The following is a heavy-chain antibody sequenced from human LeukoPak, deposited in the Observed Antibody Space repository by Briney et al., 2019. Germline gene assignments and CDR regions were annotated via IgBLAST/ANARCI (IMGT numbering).Heavy chain of an antibody. D-gene: IGHD3-10*01. V-gene: IGHV3-21*01. J-gene: IGHJ4*02. CDR3: ASSLTMVRGDY. CDR2: ISSSSSYI. Sequence: SGGSLRLSCAASGFTFSSYSMNWVRQAPGKGVEWVSSISSSSSYIYYADSVKGRFTISRDNAKNSLYLQMDSLRAEDTAVYYCASSLTMVRGDYWGQGTLVTVSS. CDR1: GFTFSSYS.